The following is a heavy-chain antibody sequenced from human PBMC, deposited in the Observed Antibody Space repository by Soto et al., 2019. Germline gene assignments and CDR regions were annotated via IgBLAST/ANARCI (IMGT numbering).Heavy chain of an antibody. V-gene: IGHV3-23*01. CDR3: VKGAWLDY. CDR2: ISASGGRT. CDR1: GCTFITYG. Sequence: GGSLRRPCAACGCTFITYGMTWVRQAPGKGLEWVSAISASGGRTHYPDCMKGRFTNSKDISHNMSYLEMNSLRADDTAVYFCVKGAWLDYWGQGNMVTVSS. J-gene: IGHJ4*02.